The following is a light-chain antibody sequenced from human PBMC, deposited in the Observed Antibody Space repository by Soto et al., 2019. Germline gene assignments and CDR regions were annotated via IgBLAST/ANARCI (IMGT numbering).Light chain of an antibody. V-gene: IGKV3-20*01. CDR1: QSVSSSY. J-gene: IGKJ5*01. CDR2: GAS. CDR3: QQYGSSPPIP. Sequence: EIVLTQSPGTLSLSPGERATLSCRASQSVSSSYLAWYQQKPGQAPRLLIDGASSRATGIPDRFSGSGSGIAFTLTISRLEPEDFAVYYCQQYGSSPPIPFGQGTRLEIK.